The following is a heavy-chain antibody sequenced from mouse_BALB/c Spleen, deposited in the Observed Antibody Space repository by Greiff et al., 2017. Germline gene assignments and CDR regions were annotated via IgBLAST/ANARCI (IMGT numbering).Heavy chain of an antibody. CDR1: GYTFTSYT. Sequence: QVHVKQSGPELVKPGASVKMSCKASGYTFTSYTMHWVKQRPGQGLEWIGYINPSSGYTKYNQKFKDKATLTADKSSSTAYMQLSSLTSEDSAVYYCAREKDGNYVHFAYWGQGTLVTVSA. V-gene: IGHV1-4*01. CDR3: AREKDGNYVHFAY. D-gene: IGHD2-1*01. J-gene: IGHJ3*01. CDR2: INPSSGYT.